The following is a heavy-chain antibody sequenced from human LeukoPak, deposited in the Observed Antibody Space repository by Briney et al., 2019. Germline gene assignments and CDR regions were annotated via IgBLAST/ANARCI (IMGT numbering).Heavy chain of an antibody. D-gene: IGHD3-10*01. CDR1: GGSFSGYY. Sequence: SETLSLTCAVYGGSFSGYYWSWIRQPPGKGLEWIGEINHSGSTNYNPSLKSRVTISVDTSKNQFSLKLSSVTAADTAVYYCARDRLMVRGIYYYYYMDVWGKGTTVTISS. CDR2: INHSGST. J-gene: IGHJ6*03. CDR3: ARDRLMVRGIYYYYYMDV. V-gene: IGHV4-34*01.